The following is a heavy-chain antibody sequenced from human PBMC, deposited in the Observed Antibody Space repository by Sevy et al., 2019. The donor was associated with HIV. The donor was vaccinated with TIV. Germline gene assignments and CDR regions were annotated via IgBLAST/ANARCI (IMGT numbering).Heavy chain of an antibody. J-gene: IGHJ4*02. Sequence: GGSLRLSCAASGFTVSSNYMSWVRQAPGKGLEWVAVLYSGGSTYYADSVKGRFTISRDNSKKTLYLQMKSLRAEDTAVYYCARDLDYCSSTSCEDGWGQGTLVTVSS. D-gene: IGHD2-2*01. CDR3: ARDLDYCSSTSCEDG. CDR2: LYSGGST. V-gene: IGHV3-53*01. CDR1: GFTVSSNY.